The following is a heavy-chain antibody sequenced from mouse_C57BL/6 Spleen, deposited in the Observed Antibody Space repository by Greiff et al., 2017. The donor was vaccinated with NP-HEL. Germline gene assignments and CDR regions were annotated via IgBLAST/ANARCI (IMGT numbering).Heavy chain of an antibody. D-gene: IGHD2-5*01. Sequence: VMLVESGPGLVQPSQSLSITCTVSGFSLTSYGVHWVRQSPGKGLEWLGVIWSGGSTDYNAAFISRLSISKDNSKSQVFFKMNSLQADDTAIYYCARAHYSNYVGAMDYWGQGTSVTVSS. CDR3: ARAHYSNYVGAMDY. J-gene: IGHJ4*01. CDR1: GFSLTSYG. CDR2: IWSGGST. V-gene: IGHV2-2*01.